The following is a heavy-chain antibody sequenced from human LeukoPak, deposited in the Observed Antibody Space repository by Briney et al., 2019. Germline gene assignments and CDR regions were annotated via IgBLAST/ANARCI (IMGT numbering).Heavy chain of an antibody. D-gene: IGHD4-17*01. Sequence: PSGTLSLTCAVSGGSISSGIWWSWVRQPPGKGLEWIEEIYHSGSTNYNPSLRSRVTISVDKSKNQFSLKLSSVIAADTAVYYCAGSPKMTVTTLSFDYWGQGTLVTVSS. CDR3: AGSPKMTVTTLSFDY. V-gene: IGHV4-4*02. J-gene: IGHJ4*02. CDR1: GGSISSGIW. CDR2: IYHSGST.